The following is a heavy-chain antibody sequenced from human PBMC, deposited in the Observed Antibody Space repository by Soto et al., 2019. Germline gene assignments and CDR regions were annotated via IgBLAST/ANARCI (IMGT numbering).Heavy chain of an antibody. D-gene: IGHD3-16*02. Sequence: GXSVKFSCKASVGTFRRYAICWVRQAPGQGLEWMGGIIPIFGTANYAQKFQGRVTITADKSTSTAYMELSSLRSEDTAVYYCARDSLVWGSYRQGVYYYGMDVWGQGTTVTVSS. J-gene: IGHJ6*02. V-gene: IGHV1-69*06. CDR2: IIPIFGTA. CDR1: VGTFRRYA. CDR3: ARDSLVWGSYRQGVYYYGMDV.